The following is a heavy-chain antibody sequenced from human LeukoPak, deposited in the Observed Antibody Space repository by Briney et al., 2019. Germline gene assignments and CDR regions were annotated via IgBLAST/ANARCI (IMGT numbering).Heavy chain of an antibody. J-gene: IGHJ4*02. CDR3: AKDRTAYSYGSIDH. CDR1: GFKYDDHA. CDR2: ITWNSGRI. D-gene: IGHD5-18*01. V-gene: IGHV3-9*01. Sequence: GGSLRLSCAASGFKYDDHAMYWVRQAPGKGLEWVSGITWNSGRIGYADSVKGRFTISRDNAKNSLYLQVNSLREEDTALYYCAKDRTAYSYGSIDHWGQGTLVTVSS.